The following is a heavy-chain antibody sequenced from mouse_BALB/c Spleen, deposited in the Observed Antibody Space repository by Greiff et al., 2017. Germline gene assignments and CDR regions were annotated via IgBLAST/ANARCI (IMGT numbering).Heavy chain of an antibody. V-gene: IGHV5-17*02. CDR2: ISSGSSTI. D-gene: IGHD2-1*01. CDR3: ARDGDGNPTHYYAMDY. J-gene: IGHJ4*01. CDR1: GFTFSSFG. Sequence: EVQRVESGGGLVQPGGSRKLSCAASGFTFSSFGMHWVRQAPEKGLEWVAYISSGSSTIYYADTVKGRFTISRDNPKNTLFLQMTSLRSEDTAMYYCARDGDGNPTHYYAMDYWGQGTSVTVSS.